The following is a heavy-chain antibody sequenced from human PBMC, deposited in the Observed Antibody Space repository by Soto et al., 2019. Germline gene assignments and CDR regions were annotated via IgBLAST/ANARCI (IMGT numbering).Heavy chain of an antibody. CDR1: GGSISSGGYY. CDR3: VRGMVRGVIIETATNWFDP. V-gene: IGHV4-31*03. CDR2: IYYSGST. J-gene: IGHJ5*02. Sequence: QVQLQESGPGLVKPSQTLSLTCTVSGGSISSGGYYWSWIRQHPGKGLEWIGYIYYSGSTYYNPSLKSRVTISVDTSKNQFSLKLSSVTAADTAVYYCVRGMVRGVIIETATNWFDPWGQGTLVTVSS. D-gene: IGHD3-10*01.